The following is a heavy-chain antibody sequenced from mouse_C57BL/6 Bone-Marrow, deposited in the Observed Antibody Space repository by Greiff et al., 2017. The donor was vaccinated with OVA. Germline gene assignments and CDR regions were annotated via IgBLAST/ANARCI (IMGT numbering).Heavy chain of an antibody. CDR3: TRVYGSSPYYYAMDY. D-gene: IGHD1-1*01. Sequence: EVMLVESGEGLVKPGGSLKLSCAASGFTFSSYAMSWVRQTPEKRLEWVAYISSGGDYIYYADTVKGRFTISRDNARNTLYLQMSSLKSEDTAMYYCTRVYGSSPYYYAMDYWGQGTSVTVSS. CDR2: ISSGGDYI. V-gene: IGHV5-9-1*02. CDR1: GFTFSSYA. J-gene: IGHJ4*01.